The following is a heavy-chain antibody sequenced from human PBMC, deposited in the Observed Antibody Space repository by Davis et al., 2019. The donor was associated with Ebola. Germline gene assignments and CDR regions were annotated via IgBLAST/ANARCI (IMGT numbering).Heavy chain of an antibody. CDR2: ISYDGSHK. CDR3: ARDTWYSGDDNGGD. Sequence: GESLKISCAASGFTFSTYGMHWVRQAPGKGLEWVAVISYDGSHKYSADSVKGRFTVSRDNSKNTLYLQMDSLRAEDTAMYYCARDTWYSGDDNGGDWGQGTLVTVSS. J-gene: IGHJ4*02. CDR1: GFTFSTYG. D-gene: IGHD1-26*01. V-gene: IGHV3-30*03.